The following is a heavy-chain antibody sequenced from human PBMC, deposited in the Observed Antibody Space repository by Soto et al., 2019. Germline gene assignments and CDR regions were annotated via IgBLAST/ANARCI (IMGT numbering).Heavy chain of an antibody. CDR1: GFTFSSYS. CDR3: ARDGQLWLHGGTYYYYYGMDV. Sequence: GGSLRLSCAASGFTFSSYSMNWVRQAPGKGLEWVSYISSSSSTIYYADSVKGRFTISRDNAKNSLYLQMNSLRDEDTAVYYCARDGQLWLHGGTYYYYYGMDVWGQGTTVTVSS. J-gene: IGHJ6*02. CDR2: ISSSSSTI. V-gene: IGHV3-48*02. D-gene: IGHD5-18*01.